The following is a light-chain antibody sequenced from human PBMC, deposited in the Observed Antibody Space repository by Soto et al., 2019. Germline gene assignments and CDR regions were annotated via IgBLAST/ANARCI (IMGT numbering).Light chain of an antibody. J-gene: IGKJ1*01. Sequence: DLQVTQSPPSLSASVGDRVTITCRASRDIDNSLASYQQVPGKAPKLLIYAASTFQAGVPSRFRGSGSGTSFILTITSLQPEDVATYYCQKYNKSPWIFGQGTKVE. CDR1: RDIDNS. V-gene: IGKV1-27*01. CDR2: AAS. CDR3: QKYNKSPWI.